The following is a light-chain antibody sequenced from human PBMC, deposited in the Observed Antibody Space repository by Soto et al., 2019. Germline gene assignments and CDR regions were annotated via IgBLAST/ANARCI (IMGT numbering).Light chain of an antibody. V-gene: IGLV2-14*03. CDR3: SSYTSSSTYV. J-gene: IGLJ1*01. CDR1: SSDVGGSNY. CDR2: DVS. Sequence: QAVVTQPASVSGSPGQSITISCTGTSSDVGGSNYVSWYQQHPGKAPKLIIFDVSHRPSGFSNRFSGSKSGNTASLTISGIQAEDEADYYCSSYTSSSTYVFGTGTKVTVL.